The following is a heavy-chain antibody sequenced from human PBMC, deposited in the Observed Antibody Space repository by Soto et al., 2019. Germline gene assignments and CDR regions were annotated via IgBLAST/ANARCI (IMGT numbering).Heavy chain of an antibody. J-gene: IGHJ6*02. CDR2: ISYDGSNK. D-gene: IGHD6-19*01. CDR1: GSTFSSYA. Sequence: GGSLRLSFAASGSTFSSYAMHGVRQAPGKGLEWVAVISYDGSNKYYADSVKGRFTISRDNSKNTLYLQMNSLRAEDTAVYYCARDTPYSSGXYGHVCWARYYYYGMDVWGQGTTVTVSS. V-gene: IGHV3-30-3*01. CDR3: ARDTPYSSGXYGHVCWARYYYYGMDV.